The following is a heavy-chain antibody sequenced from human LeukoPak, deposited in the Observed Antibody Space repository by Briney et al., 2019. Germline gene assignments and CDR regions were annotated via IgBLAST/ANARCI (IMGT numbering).Heavy chain of an antibody. V-gene: IGHV4-39*07. J-gene: IGHJ4*02. CDR2: IYYSGST. CDR3: AAEAVAGYYFDY. D-gene: IGHD6-19*01. CDR1: GGSTSTTNYY. Sequence: SETLSLTCTVSGGSTSTTNYYWGWIRQPPGKGLEWIGSIYYSGSTYYNPSLKSRVTISVDTSKNQFSLKLSSVTAADTAVYYCAAEAVAGYYFDYWGQGTLVTVSS.